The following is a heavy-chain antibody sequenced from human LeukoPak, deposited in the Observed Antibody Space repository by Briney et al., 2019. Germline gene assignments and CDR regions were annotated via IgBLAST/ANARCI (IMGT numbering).Heavy chain of an antibody. CDR2: IYYSGST. CDR3: ARGRSSSSWYGY. V-gene: IGHV4-30-4*08. J-gene: IGHJ4*02. CDR1: GGSISSGDYY. D-gene: IGHD6-13*01. Sequence: SETLSLTCTVSGGSISSGDYYWSWIHQPPGKGLEWIGYIYYSGSTYYNPSLKSRVTISVDTSKNQFSLKLSSVTAADTAVYYCARGRSSSSWYGYWGQGTLVTVSS.